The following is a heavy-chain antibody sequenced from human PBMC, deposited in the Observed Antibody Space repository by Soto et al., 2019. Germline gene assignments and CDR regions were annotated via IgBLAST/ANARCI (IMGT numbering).Heavy chain of an antibody. CDR3: AKEADISGYHPDY. J-gene: IGHJ4*02. CDR1: GFTFSSYA. D-gene: IGHD3-22*01. Sequence: PGGSLRLSCAASGFTFSSYAMSWVRQAPGKGLEWVSVISGSGGSTHYADSVKGRSTISRDNSKNTLYLQVNSLRAEDTAVYYCAKEADISGYHPDYWGQETQVTVSS. CDR2: ISGSGGST. V-gene: IGHV3-23*01.